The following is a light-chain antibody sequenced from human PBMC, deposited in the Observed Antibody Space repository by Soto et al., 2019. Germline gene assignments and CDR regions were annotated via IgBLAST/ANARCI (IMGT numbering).Light chain of an antibody. CDR2: GNS. V-gene: IGLV1-40*01. CDR3: HSYDSSLSGVV. CDR1: SSNIGAGYD. J-gene: IGLJ2*01. Sequence: QSVLTQPPSLSGAPGQRVTISCTGSSSNIGAGYDVHWYQQLPGTAPKLLIYGNSNRPSGVPDRFSGSKSGTSASLAITGLQAEDEADYYCHSYDSSLSGVVFGGGTKVTVL.